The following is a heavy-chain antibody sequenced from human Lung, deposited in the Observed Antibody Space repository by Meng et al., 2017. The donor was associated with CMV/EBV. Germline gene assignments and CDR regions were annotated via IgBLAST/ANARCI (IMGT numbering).Heavy chain of an antibody. J-gene: IGHJ4*02. Sequence: GEXXKISCASSGFSFTNYWMTLVRQAPGKGLEWVANINEAGTVKHYVDSVKGRFTMSRDNSKNSVFMQMIGLRTEETAVYYCAREWWGPDYWGQGTLVTVSS. CDR2: INEAGTVK. CDR1: GFSFTNYW. D-gene: IGHD2-15*01. CDR3: AREWWGPDY. V-gene: IGHV3-7*01.